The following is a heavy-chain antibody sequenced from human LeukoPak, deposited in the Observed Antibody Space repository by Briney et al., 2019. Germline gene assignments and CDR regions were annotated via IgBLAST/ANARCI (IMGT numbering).Heavy chain of an antibody. CDR1: GGSISSYY. Sequence: SETLSLTCTVSGGSISSYYWSWIRQPPGKGLEWIGYIYYSGSTNYNPSLTSRVTISVDTSKNQFSLKLSSVTAADTAVYYCAEGALRYYDFWSGYYQGYYFDYWGQGTLVTVSS. CDR3: AEGALRYYDFWSGYYQGYYFDY. J-gene: IGHJ4*02. CDR2: IYYSGST. D-gene: IGHD3-3*01. V-gene: IGHV4-59*01.